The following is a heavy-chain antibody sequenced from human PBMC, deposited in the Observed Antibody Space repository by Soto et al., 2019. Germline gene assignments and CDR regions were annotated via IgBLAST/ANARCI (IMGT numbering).Heavy chain of an antibody. CDR1: GFTFSSYA. CDR3: AKVRPGYDFWSGYGSHFDY. J-gene: IGHJ4*02. D-gene: IGHD3-3*01. CDR2: ISGSGGST. Sequence: GGSLRLSRAASGFTFSSYAMSWVRQAPGKGLEWVSAISGSGGSTYYADSVKGRFTISRDNSKNTLYLQMNSLRAEDTAVYYCAKVRPGYDFWSGYGSHFDYWGQGTLVTVSS. V-gene: IGHV3-23*01.